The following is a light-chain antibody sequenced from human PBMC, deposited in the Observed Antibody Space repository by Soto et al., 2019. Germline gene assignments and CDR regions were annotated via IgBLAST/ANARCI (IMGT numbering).Light chain of an antibody. CDR2: VAS. CDR1: QDIRND. J-gene: IGKJ2*01. V-gene: IGKV1-6*02. CDR3: LQDYNYPYT. Sequence: AIQMTQSPSSLSASIWDRVTITCRASQDIRNDLGWYQQKPGKAPKLLIYVASSLQSGVPSRFRGSGSGTDFTLTISSLQPEDFATYFCLQDYNYPYTFGQGTKVDTK.